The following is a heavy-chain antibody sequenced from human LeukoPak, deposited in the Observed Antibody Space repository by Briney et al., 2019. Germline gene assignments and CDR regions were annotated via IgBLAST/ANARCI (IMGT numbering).Heavy chain of an antibody. V-gene: IGHV3-9*01. D-gene: IGHD3-10*02. J-gene: IGHJ4*02. Sequence: SCKVSGYTLTELSMHWVRQAPGKGLEWVSGISWNSGSIGYADSVKGRFTISRDNAKNSLYLQMNSLRAEDTALYYCAKSNGAVRGYFDYWGQGTLVTVSS. CDR1: GYTLTELS. CDR2: ISWNSGSI. CDR3: AKSNGAVRGYFDY.